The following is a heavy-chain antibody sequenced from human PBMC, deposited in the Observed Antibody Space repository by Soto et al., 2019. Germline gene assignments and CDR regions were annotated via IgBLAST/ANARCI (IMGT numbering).Heavy chain of an antibody. D-gene: IGHD4-4*01. V-gene: IGHV3-30-3*01. CDR1: GFTFSSYA. CDR2: ISYDGSNK. CDR3: ARPLWRDDYNWGYLDL. J-gene: IGHJ2*01. Sequence: QVQLVESGGGVVQPGRSLRLSCAASGFTFSSYAMHWVRQAPGKGLEWVAVISYDGSNKYYADSVKGRFTISRDNSKNTLYLQMNSLRAEETAVYYCARPLWRDDYNWGYLDLWGRGTLVTVSS.